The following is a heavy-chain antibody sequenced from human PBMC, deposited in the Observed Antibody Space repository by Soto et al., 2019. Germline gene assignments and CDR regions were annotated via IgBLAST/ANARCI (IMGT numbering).Heavy chain of an antibody. J-gene: IGHJ4*02. D-gene: IGHD2-21*02. CDR3: ARENDYYLN. V-gene: IGHV1-2*02. Sequence: GASVKVSCKASGYTFSAYYMHWVRQAPGQGLEWMGWINPNSGDTRYAQKFQGRVTMTRDTSITTAYMELSRLRSDDTAVYYCARENDYYLNWGQGTLVTSPQ. CDR2: INPNSGDT. CDR1: GYTFSAYY.